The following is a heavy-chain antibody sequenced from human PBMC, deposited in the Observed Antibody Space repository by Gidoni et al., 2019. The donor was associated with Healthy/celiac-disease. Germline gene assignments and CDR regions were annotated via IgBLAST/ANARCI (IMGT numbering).Heavy chain of an antibody. Sequence: QVQLVQSGAEVKKPGASVKVSCKDSGYTFPSYGLSWVRQAPGQGLEWMGWISAYNGNTNYAQKLQGRVTMTTDTSTSTAYMELRSLRSDDTAVYYCARDSYDILTGYPKGRWFDPWGQGTLVTVSS. V-gene: IGHV1-18*01. CDR2: ISAYNGNT. D-gene: IGHD3-9*01. J-gene: IGHJ5*02. CDR3: ARDSYDILTGYPKGRWFDP. CDR1: GYTFPSYG.